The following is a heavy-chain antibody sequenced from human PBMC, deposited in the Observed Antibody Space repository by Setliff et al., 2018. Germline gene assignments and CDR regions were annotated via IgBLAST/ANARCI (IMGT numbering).Heavy chain of an antibody. CDR3: ARRADYDSWSGHTDY. CDR1: GGSISSSSYY. D-gene: IGHD3-3*01. CDR2: IYHSGST. Sequence: KTSETLSLTCTVSGGSISSSSYYWGWIRQPPGKGLEWIGEIYHSGSTNYNPSLKSRVTISVDKSKNQFSLKLSSVTAADTAVYYCARRADYDSWSGHTDYWGQGTLVTVSS. J-gene: IGHJ4*02. V-gene: IGHV4-39*07.